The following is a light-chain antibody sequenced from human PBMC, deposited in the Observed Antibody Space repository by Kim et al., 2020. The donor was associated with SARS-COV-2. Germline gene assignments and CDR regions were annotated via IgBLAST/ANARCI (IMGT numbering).Light chain of an antibody. CDR2: DVS. Sequence: QSAPTQPASVSGSPGQSITISCAGTSSDVGGHNYVSWYQQHPDKAPKLIIYDVSNRPSGVSDRFSGSKSANTASLTISGLQPEDEADYYCCSYTSSNTLVFGGGTQLTVL. CDR1: SSDVGGHNY. J-gene: IGLJ3*02. CDR3: CSYTSSNTLV. V-gene: IGLV2-14*03.